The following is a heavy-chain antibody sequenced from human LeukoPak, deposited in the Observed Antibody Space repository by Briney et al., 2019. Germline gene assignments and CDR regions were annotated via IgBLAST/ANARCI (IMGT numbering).Heavy chain of an antibody. CDR1: GGSFSGYY. CDR2: INHSGST. CDR3: ARDHIVHYGMDV. J-gene: IGHJ6*02. D-gene: IGHD5-12*01. Sequence: SETLSLTCAVYGGSFSGYYWSWIRQPPGKGLEWIGEINHSGSTNYNPSLKSRVTIPVDTSKNQFSLKLSSVTAADTAVYYCARDHIVHYGMDVWGQGTTVTVSS. V-gene: IGHV4-34*01.